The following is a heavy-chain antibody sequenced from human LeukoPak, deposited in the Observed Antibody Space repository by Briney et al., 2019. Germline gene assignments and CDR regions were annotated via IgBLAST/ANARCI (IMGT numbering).Heavy chain of an antibody. D-gene: IGHD3-16*01. Sequence: SVKVSCKASGGTFSSYAISWVRQAPGQGLAWMGRIIPIFGTANYAQKFQGRVTITTDESTSTAYMELSSLRSEDTAVYYCARGKFRLSDSWFDPWGQGTLVTVSS. CDR1: GGTFSSYA. V-gene: IGHV1-69*05. J-gene: IGHJ5*02. CDR2: IIPIFGTA. CDR3: ARGKFRLSDSWFDP.